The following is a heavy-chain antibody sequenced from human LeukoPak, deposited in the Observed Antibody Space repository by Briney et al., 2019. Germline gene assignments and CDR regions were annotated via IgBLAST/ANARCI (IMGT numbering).Heavy chain of an antibody. D-gene: IGHD2-8*02. V-gene: IGHV3-23*01. J-gene: IGHJ5*02. CDR1: GFTFSSYA. CDR2: IAGTGET. Sequence: GGSLRLSCGASGFTFSSYAMPWVRRAPGKGLEWVSSIAGTGETYYADSGKGRFTVSRDNSKSTLYLQINSLTAEDTALYYCAKGKAPGAVDWFDPWGQGTLVTVSS. CDR3: AKGKAPGAVDWFDP.